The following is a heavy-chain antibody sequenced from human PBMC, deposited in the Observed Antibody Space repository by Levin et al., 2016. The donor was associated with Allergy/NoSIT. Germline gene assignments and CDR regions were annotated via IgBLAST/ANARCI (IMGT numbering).Heavy chain of an antibody. CDR1: GGSISSYY. V-gene: IGHV4-59*13. CDR2: IYYSGST. J-gene: IGHJ6*03. CDR3: ARAADYDFWSGYRFYYYYMDV. Sequence: SETLSLTCTVSGGSISSYYWSWIRQPPGKGLEWIGYIYYSGSTNYNPSLKSRVTISVDTSKNQFSLKLSSVTAADTAVYYCARAADYDFWSGYRFYYYYMDVWGKGTTVTVSS. D-gene: IGHD3-3*01.